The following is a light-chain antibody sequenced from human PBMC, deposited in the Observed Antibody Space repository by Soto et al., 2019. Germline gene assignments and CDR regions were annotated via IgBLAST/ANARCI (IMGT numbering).Light chain of an antibody. CDR3: QQYHSSPYS. CDR2: KAS. J-gene: IGKJ2*03. CDR1: QSISSW. Sequence: DIQMTQSPSTLSASVGDRVTITCRASQSISSWLAWYQQKSGRAPNLLIYKASVLESGVPSRFSGRGSGTDFTLIISSLQPDDFATYYCQQYHSSPYSFGQGTRLEIK. V-gene: IGKV1-5*03.